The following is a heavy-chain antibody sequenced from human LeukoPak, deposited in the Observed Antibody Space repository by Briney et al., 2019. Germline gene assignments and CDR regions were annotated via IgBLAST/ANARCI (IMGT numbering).Heavy chain of an antibody. D-gene: IGHD4-11*01. CDR3: ARARTTGEFDY. Sequence: ASVKVSCKASGYTFTRYYMHWVRQAPGQGLEWMGWISPNSGSTNYAQKIQGRVTMTRDTSISTAYMELSRLRSHDTPVYHCARARTTGEFDYWGQGTLVTVSS. V-gene: IGHV1-2*02. CDR2: ISPNSGST. CDR1: GYTFTRYY. J-gene: IGHJ4*02.